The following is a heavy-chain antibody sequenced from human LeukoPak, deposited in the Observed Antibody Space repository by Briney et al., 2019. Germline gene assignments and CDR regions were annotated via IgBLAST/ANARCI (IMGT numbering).Heavy chain of an antibody. V-gene: IGHV4-30-4*01. CDR3: ATITVVRGVIRWFDP. Sequence: SETLSLTCTVSGGSISSGDCYWSWIRQPPGKGLEWIGYIYYSGSTLYNPSLKSRITILVDTSKNQSSLKLSSVTAPDTAVHYCATITVVRGVIRWFDPWGQGTLVTVSS. D-gene: IGHD3-10*01. CDR2: IYYSGST. J-gene: IGHJ5*02. CDR1: GGSISSGDCY.